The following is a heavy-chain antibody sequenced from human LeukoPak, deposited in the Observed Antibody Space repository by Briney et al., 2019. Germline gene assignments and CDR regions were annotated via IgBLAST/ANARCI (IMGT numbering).Heavy chain of an antibody. CDR2: INHSGST. V-gene: IGHV4-34*01. Sequence: SETLSLTCTVSGGSVSNSSYYWSWIRQPPGKGLEWIGEINHSGSTNYNPSLKSRVTISVDTSKNQFSLKLSSVTAADTAVYYCARGRGMIVPWVFDYWGQGTLVTVSS. CDR1: GGSVSNSSYY. J-gene: IGHJ4*02. CDR3: ARGRGMIVPWVFDY. D-gene: IGHD3-22*01.